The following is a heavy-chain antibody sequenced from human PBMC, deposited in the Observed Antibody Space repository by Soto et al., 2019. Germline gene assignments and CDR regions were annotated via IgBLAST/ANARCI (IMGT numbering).Heavy chain of an antibody. CDR2: INHSGST. Sequence: QVQLQQWGAGLLKPSETLSLTCAVYGGSFSGYYWSWIRQPPGQGLEWIGEINHSGSTNYNPSLKVRVFISVDTSKNQFSLKLSSVAAEDTVVYYCARLLFDYWVQGTMVIVSS. J-gene: IGHJ4*02. CDR1: GGSFSGYY. CDR3: ARLLFDY. V-gene: IGHV4-34*01.